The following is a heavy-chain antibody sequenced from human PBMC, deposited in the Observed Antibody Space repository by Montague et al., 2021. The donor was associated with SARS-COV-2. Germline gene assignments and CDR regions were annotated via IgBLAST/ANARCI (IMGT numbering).Heavy chain of an antibody. CDR1: GGSISSGGYY. V-gene: IGHV4-31*03. J-gene: IGHJ2*01. D-gene: IGHD3-22*01. CDR2: IYYRGST. CDR3: ARSPEPMIILIITSLNWYFDL. Sequence: TLSLTCTLSGGSISSGGYYWSWIRQHPGKGLEWIGYIYYRGSTYYXPSLKSRVTISVDTSKNQFSLKMRSATAADTAVYYCARSPEPMIILIITSLNWYFDLWGRGTLVTVSS.